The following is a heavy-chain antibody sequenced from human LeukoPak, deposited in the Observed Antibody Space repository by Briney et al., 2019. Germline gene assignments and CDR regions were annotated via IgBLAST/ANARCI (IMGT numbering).Heavy chain of an antibody. CDR1: GFTFRDYY. CDR2: ISGSSTYT. D-gene: IGHD1-1*01. V-gene: IGHV3-11*06. Sequence: GGSLRLSCAASGFTFRDYYMSWIRQAPEKGLEWLSYISGSSTYTNYADSVKGRFTISRDNAKNSLSLQMNSLGAEDTAVYYCARGSYLNWNLDYWGQGTLVTVSS. CDR3: ARGSYLNWNLDY. J-gene: IGHJ4*02.